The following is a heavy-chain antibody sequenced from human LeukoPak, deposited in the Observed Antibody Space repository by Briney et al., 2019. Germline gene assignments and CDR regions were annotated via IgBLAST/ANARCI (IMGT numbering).Heavy chain of an antibody. CDR3: AELGITMIGGV. J-gene: IGHJ6*04. CDR2: ISSSGSTI. Sequence: PGGSLRLSCAASGFTFTTYWMSWVRQAPGKGLEWVSYISSSGSTIYYADSVKGRFTISRDNAKNSLYLQMNSLRAEDTAVYYCAELGITMIGGVWGKGTTVTISS. CDR1: GFTFTTYW. D-gene: IGHD3-10*02. V-gene: IGHV3-48*04.